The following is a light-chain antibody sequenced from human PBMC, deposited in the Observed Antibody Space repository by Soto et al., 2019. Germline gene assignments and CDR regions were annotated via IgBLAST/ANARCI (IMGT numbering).Light chain of an antibody. V-gene: IGLV2-14*01. CDR3: NSYRTNYTWL. Sequence: QSVLTQPASVSGSPGQSITISCTGTSSDGGGYNYVSWYQQHPGKAPKLIIYEVSNRHSGVSNRFSGSKSGNTASLTISGLQAEDEADYYCNSYRTNYTWLFGGGTKLTVL. J-gene: IGLJ3*02. CDR2: EVS. CDR1: SSDGGGYNY.